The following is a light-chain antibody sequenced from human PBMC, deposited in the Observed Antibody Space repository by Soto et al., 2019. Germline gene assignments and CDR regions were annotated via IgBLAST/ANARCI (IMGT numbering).Light chain of an antibody. CDR3: SSYAGGNKYVL. CDR1: SSDIGGYDH. CDR2: DVN. J-gene: IGLJ2*01. Sequence: QSVLTQPPSASGSPGQSVTISCTGTSSDIGGYDHVSWYQQHPGKAPKLIIFDVNKWPSGVPDRFSGAKSGNAASLTVSGLQTEDEADYYCSSYAGGNKYVLFGGGTKLTVL. V-gene: IGLV2-8*01.